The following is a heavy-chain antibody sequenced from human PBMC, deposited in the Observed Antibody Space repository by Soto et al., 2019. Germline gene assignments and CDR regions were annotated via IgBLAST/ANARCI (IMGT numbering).Heavy chain of an antibody. CDR2: ISYTETT. J-gene: IGHJ4*02. V-gene: IGHV4-39*01. Sequence: SETLSLTCSVSRGSIRSGSYYWAWIRQTPGKGLEWIATISYTETTYYNPSLKSRVAISVDLSKNQFSLRLNSMTAADTAVYYCVSRPIFGFPYGPFDYWGQGALVTVSS. CDR3: VSRPIFGFPYGPFDY. CDR1: RGSIRSGSYY. D-gene: IGHD3-10*01.